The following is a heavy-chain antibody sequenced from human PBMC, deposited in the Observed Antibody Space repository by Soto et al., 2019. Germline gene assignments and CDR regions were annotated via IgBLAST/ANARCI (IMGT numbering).Heavy chain of an antibody. D-gene: IGHD6-13*01. J-gene: IGHJ6*02. CDR1: RFTFGDYA. Sequence: PGGSLRLSCTASRFTFGDYAMSWFRQAPGKGLEWVGFIRSKAYGGTTEYAASVKGRFTISRDDSKSIAYLQMNSLKTEDTAVYYCTSTGGSSSWLYYYYGMDVWGQGTTVTVSS. CDR2: IRSKAYGGTT. V-gene: IGHV3-49*03. CDR3: TSTGGSSSWLYYYYGMDV.